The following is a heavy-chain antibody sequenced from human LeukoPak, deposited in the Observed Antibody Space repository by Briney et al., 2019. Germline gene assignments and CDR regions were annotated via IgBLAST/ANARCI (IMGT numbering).Heavy chain of an antibody. J-gene: IGHJ4*02. Sequence: GGSLRLSCETSGFSFSTYGMHWVRQAPGEGLEWLTYIRYDESKKLYADSVKGRFTISRDNSQKTLHLQLSSLRPDDTAVYYCVLGHCGSAPCQYTGWWGQGTLVTVSS. D-gene: IGHD2-2*01. CDR2: IRYDESKK. CDR3: VLGHCGSAPCQYTGW. CDR1: GFSFSTYG. V-gene: IGHV3-30*12.